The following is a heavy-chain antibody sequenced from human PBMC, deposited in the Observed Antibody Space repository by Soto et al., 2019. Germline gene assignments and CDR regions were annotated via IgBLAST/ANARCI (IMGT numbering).Heavy chain of an antibody. CDR2: ISAYNGNT. CDR1: GYTFTSYG. J-gene: IGHJ5*02. D-gene: IGHD3-10*01. V-gene: IGHV1-18*01. CDR3: ARVRVTTDPPHWFDP. Sequence: ASVKVSCKASGYTFTSYGISWVRQAPGQGLEWMGWISAYNGNTNYAQKLQGRVTMTTDTSTSTAYMELRSLRSDDTAVYYCARVRVTTDPPHWFDPWGQGTLVTVYS.